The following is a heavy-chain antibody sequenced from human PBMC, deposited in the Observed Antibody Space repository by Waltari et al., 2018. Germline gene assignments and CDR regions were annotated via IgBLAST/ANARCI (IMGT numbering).Heavy chain of an antibody. Sequence: VSCKASGYIFINYYLHWVRQAPGQGPEWMGWVNPDTGNANYAHKFRGRVTMTWDTSSNTAFMDLSDLKSDDTAVYYCVRDRTTVAARPGDYWGQGTLVTVSS. CDR2: VNPDTGNA. V-gene: IGHV1-2*07. J-gene: IGHJ4*02. D-gene: IGHD6-6*01. CDR3: VRDRTTVAARPGDY. CDR1: GYIFINYY.